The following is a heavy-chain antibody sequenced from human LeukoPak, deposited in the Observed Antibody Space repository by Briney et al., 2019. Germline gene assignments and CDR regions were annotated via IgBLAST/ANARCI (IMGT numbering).Heavy chain of an antibody. CDR3: ARGPYSSGWYGVWAFDI. V-gene: IGHV4-4*07. CDR2: IYTSGST. Sequence: PSETLSLTCTVSGGSTSSYYWSWIWQPAGKGLEWIGRIYTSGSTNYNPSLKSRVTMSVDTSKNQFSLKLSSVTAADTAVYYCARGPYSSGWYGVWAFDIWGQGTMVTVSS. D-gene: IGHD6-19*01. CDR1: GGSTSSYY. J-gene: IGHJ3*02.